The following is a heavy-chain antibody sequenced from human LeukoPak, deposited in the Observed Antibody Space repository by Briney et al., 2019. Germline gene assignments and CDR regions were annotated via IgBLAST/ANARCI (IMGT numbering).Heavy chain of an antibody. CDR3: ARGVVAAPTNFDY. V-gene: IGHV4-4*02. Sequence: PSGTLSLTCAVSGGSISSTNWWSWVRQPPGKGLEWIGEIYHSGSTNYNPSLKSRVIISVDKSKNHFSLKLSSMTAADTAVYYCARGVVAAPTNFDYWGQGTLVTVSS. CDR1: GGSISSTNW. CDR2: IYHSGST. D-gene: IGHD2-15*01. J-gene: IGHJ4*02.